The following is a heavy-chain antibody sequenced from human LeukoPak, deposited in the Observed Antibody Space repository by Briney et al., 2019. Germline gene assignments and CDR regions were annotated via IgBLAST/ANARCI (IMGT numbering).Heavy chain of an antibody. CDR1: GFTFDDYT. V-gene: IGHV3-43*01. J-gene: IGHJ4*02. CDR3: AKDIRPMTTVTTLDY. D-gene: IGHD4-11*01. CDR2: ITRDAGST. Sequence: GGSLRLSCAASGFTFDDYTMHWVRQAPGKGLEWLSLITRDAGSTFYADSVKGRFTISRDNSKNSLYLQMNSLRTEDTALYYCAKDIRPMTTVTTLDYWGQGTLVTVSS.